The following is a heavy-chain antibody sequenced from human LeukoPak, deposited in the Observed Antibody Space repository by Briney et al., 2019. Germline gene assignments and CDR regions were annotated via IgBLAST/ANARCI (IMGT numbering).Heavy chain of an antibody. D-gene: IGHD6-25*01. CDR1: GDSISRSTYY. J-gene: IGHJ4*02. Sequence: SETLSLTCTVSGDSISRSTYYWAWIRQPPGTGLEWIGSVYYGRSPYFNPSLESRATISVDTSKNHFSLKMSSVTAADTAVHYCARSSGTGTFSYWGQGTQVAVSS. V-gene: IGHV4-39*02. CDR3: ARSSGTGTFSY. CDR2: VYYGRSP.